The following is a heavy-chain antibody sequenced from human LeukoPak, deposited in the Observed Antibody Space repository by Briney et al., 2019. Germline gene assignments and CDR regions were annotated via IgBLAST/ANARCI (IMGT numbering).Heavy chain of an antibody. V-gene: IGHV3-30*02. CDR2: IRYDGRDK. CDR3: AKDRVFELWFEEASPYYFDY. Sequence: GGSLRLSCAASGFTFSSFGMHWVLQAPGKGVEWLAYIRYDGRDKYYAESVKGGFTISRDISKNTLYLQMNSLRAEDTAVYYCAKDRVFELWFEEASPYYFDYWGQGTLVTVSS. J-gene: IGHJ4*02. CDR1: GFTFSSFG. D-gene: IGHD3-10*01.